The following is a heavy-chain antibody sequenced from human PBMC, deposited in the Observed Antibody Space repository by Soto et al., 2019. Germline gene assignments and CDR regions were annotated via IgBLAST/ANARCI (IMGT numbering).Heavy chain of an antibody. J-gene: IGHJ4*02. D-gene: IGHD1-26*01. CDR1: GFTFNNYA. Sequence: VQLLESGGGLVQPGGSLRLSCAASGFTFNNYAMNWVRQAPGKGLEWVSAIRNSGGFTYYADSVKGRFTISRDNSKNTLYLHMNSLRAEDTALYYCAKAYFETTGPYFFAYWGQGTLVTVSS. V-gene: IGHV3-23*01. CDR3: AKAYFETTGPYFFAY. CDR2: IRNSGGFT.